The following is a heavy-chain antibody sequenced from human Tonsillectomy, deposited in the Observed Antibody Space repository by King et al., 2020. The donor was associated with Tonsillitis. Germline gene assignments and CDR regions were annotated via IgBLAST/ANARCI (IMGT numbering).Heavy chain of an antibody. CDR3: ARWWYDFGSVYFRVYSSYGMDV. Sequence: QLVQSGAEVKKPGASVKVSCKASGYTFTSYGISWVRQAPGQGLEWMGWISAYNGNTNYAQKLQGRVTMTTDTSTSTAYMELRSLRSDDTAVYYCARWWYDFGSVYFRVYSSYGMDVWGHGTTFTVSS. CDR2: ISAYNGNT. D-gene: IGHD3-3*01. V-gene: IGHV1-18*04. J-gene: IGHJ6*02. CDR1: GYTFTSYG.